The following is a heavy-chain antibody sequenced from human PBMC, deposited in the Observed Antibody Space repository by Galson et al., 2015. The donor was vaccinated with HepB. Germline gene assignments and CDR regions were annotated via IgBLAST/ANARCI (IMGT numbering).Heavy chain of an antibody. CDR2: INHSGST. CDR3: ARTVVNYSSGWYFSGTRVDFKYYYYYYGMDV. CDR1: GGSFSGYY. D-gene: IGHD6-19*01. J-gene: IGHJ6*02. Sequence: LSLTCAVYGGSFSGYYWSWIRQPPGKGLEWIGEINHSGSTNYNPSLKSRVTISVDTSKNQFSLKLSSVTAADTAVYYCARTVVNYSSGWYFSGTRVDFKYYYYYYGMDVWGQGTTVTVSS. V-gene: IGHV4-34*01.